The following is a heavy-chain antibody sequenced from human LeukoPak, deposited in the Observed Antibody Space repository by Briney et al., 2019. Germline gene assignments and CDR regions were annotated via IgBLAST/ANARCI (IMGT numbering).Heavy chain of an antibody. CDR2: INPNSGGT. V-gene: IGHV1-2*02. CDR3: ARRGLPHRGVYGDYALPLDG. J-gene: IGHJ4*02. CDR1: GYTFTGYY. Sequence: GASVKVSCKASGYTFTGYYMHWVRQAPGQGLEWMGWINPNSGGTNYAQKFQGRVTMTRDTSISTAYMELSRLRSDDTAVYYCARRGLPHRGVYGDYALPLDGWGQGTLVTVSS. D-gene: IGHD4-17*01.